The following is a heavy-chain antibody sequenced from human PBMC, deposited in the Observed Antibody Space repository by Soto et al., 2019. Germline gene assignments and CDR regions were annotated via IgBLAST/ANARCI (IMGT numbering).Heavy chain of an antibody. CDR3: ARERHWEPLPY. CDR2: VSASNRNT. Sequence: QVQLVQSGAEVKRPGASMKVSCEAYGYTFTNYGITGVRQAPGQGLEWMGWVSASNRNTNYAQKFEDRVTMTTDTSTGTAYMELRNLRADDTAVYFCARERHWEPLPYWGQGNLLTVSS. J-gene: IGHJ4*02. CDR1: GYTFTNYG. V-gene: IGHV1-18*04. D-gene: IGHD1-26*01.